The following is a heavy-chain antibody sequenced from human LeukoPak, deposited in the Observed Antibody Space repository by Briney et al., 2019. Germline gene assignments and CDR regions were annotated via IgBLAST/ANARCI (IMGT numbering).Heavy chain of an antibody. J-gene: IGHJ6*03. CDR3: ASLLMPGAYYYYMDV. CDR2: IYSSGST. CDR1: GGSISSYY. D-gene: IGHD3-10*01. Sequence: SETLSLTCTVSGGSISSYYWSWIRQPAGKGLEWIGRIYSSGSTNYNPSLESRVSISVDKSKNQLSLKLNSVSAADTAVYYCASLLMPGAYYYYMDVWGKGTAVTVSS. V-gene: IGHV4-4*07.